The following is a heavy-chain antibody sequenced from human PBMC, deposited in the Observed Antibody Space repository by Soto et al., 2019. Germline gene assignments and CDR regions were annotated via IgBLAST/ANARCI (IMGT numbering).Heavy chain of an antibody. CDR2: IYYSGST. CDR1: VVSISSYY. CDR3: ARDVGAVFGFDY. V-gene: IGHV4-59*01. Sequence: SETLSLTCTVSVVSISSYYWSWIRQPPGKGLEWIGYIYYSGSTHYNPSLKSRVTISVDTSKNQFSLKLSSVTAADTAVYYCARDVGAVFGFDYWGQGTLVTVS. J-gene: IGHJ4*02. D-gene: IGHD1-26*01.